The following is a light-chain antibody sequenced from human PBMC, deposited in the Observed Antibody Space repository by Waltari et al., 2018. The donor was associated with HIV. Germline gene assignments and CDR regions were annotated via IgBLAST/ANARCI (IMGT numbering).Light chain of an antibody. Sequence: ELVLTQSPDSQSATPMENVTITCRGSQSIGSSLHWYQQKPDQSPKLLIKYASQSFSGVPSRFSGSGTGTNFPLTINSLEAEDAATYYCHQSSSLPPWTFGQGTKVEIK. CDR3: HQSSSLPPWT. CDR1: QSIGSS. CDR2: YAS. J-gene: IGKJ1*01. V-gene: IGKV6-21*01.